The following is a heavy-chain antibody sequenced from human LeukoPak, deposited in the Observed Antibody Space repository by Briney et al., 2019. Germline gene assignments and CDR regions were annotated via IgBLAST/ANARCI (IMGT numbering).Heavy chain of an antibody. Sequence: RASETLSLTCAVYGGSFSGYYWSWIRQPPGKGLEWIGEINHSGSTNYNPSLKSRVTISVDTSKNQFSLKLSSMTAADTAVYYCAGSYDSSGYYDYWGQGTLVTVSS. CDR2: INHSGST. V-gene: IGHV4-34*01. D-gene: IGHD3-22*01. J-gene: IGHJ4*02. CDR1: GGSFSGYY. CDR3: AGSYDSSGYYDY.